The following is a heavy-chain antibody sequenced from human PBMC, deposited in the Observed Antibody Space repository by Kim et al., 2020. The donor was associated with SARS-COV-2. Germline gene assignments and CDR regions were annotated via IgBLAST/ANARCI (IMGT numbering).Heavy chain of an antibody. Sequence: GGSLRLSCAASGFTFSSYGMHWVRQAPGKGLEWVAVISYDGSNKYYADSVKGRFTISRDNSKNTLYLQMNSLRAEDTAVYSFRGGPFGSGSYRPYYFDY. CDR1: GFTFSSYG. CDR2: ISYDGSNK. CDR3: RGGPFGSGSYRPYYFDY. J-gene: IGHJ4*01. V-gene: IGHV3-33*05. D-gene: IGHD3-10*01.